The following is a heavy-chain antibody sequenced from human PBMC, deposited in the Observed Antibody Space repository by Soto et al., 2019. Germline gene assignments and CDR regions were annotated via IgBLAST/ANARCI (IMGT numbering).Heavy chain of an antibody. D-gene: IGHD6-13*01. J-gene: IGHJ5*02. Sequence: SETLSLTCTVSGGSISSYYWSWIRQPPGKGLEWIGYIYYSGSTNYNPSLKSRVTISVDTSKNQFSLKLSSVTAADTAVYYCARFGSSSWYGWFDPWGQGTLVTVSS. V-gene: IGHV4-59*01. CDR1: GGSISSYY. CDR2: IYYSGST. CDR3: ARFGSSSWYGWFDP.